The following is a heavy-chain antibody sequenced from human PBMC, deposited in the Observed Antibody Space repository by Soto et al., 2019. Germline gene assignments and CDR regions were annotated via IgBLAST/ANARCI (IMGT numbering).Heavy chain of an antibody. V-gene: IGHV1-69*01. CDR2: FMPLFGTA. D-gene: IGHD2-21*02. J-gene: IGHJ3*01. CDR1: GG. Sequence: QVQLVQPGAEVKKPGSSVRVSCKASGGINWVRQAPGHGLEWMGGFMPLFGTADYAQRFQGRVTITADELTTTSYMELRSLRSEDTAVYYCAKRAYCGGDCFAFDVWGQGTSVTVSS. CDR3: AKRAYCGGDCFAFDV.